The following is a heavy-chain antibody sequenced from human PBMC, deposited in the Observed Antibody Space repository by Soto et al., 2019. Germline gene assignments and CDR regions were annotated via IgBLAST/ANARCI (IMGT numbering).Heavy chain of an antibody. Sequence: SETLSLTCTVSGGSISSYYWSWIRQPPGKGLEWIGYIYYSGSTNYNPSLKSRVTISVDTSKNQFSLKLTSVTAADTAVYYCARDNGYSYGYNIDHRGQGTLVTVSS. D-gene: IGHD5-18*01. J-gene: IGHJ4*02. V-gene: IGHV4-59*01. CDR3: ARDNGYSYGYNIDH. CDR2: IYYSGST. CDR1: GGSISSYY.